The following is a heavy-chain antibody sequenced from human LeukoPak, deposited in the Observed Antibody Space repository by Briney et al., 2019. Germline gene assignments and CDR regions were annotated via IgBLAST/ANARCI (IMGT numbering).Heavy chain of an antibody. CDR3: ARDPTIVATSTGDY. V-gene: IGHV1-2*06. J-gene: IGHJ4*02. Sequence: ASVKVSCKASGYTFTGYYMHWVRQAPGQGLEWIGRINPNSGGTNYAQKFQGRVTMTRDTSISTAYMELSRLRSDDTAVYYCARDPTIVATSTGDYWGQGTLVTVSS. D-gene: IGHD5-12*01. CDR2: INPNSGGT. CDR1: GYTFTGYY.